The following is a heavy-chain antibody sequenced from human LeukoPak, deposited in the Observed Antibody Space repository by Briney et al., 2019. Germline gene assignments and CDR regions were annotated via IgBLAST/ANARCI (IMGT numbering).Heavy chain of an antibody. CDR3: ARHGSWLRPTDY. CDR1: GGSFSGYY. CDR2: INHTGST. J-gene: IGHJ4*02. D-gene: IGHD5-12*01. V-gene: IGHV4-34*01. Sequence: PSETLSLTCAVYGGSFSGYYLSWIRQPPGKGLEWIGEINHTGSTNYNPSLKSRVTISVDRSKNQFSLKLSSVTAADTAVYYCARHGSWLRPTDYWGQGTLVTVSS.